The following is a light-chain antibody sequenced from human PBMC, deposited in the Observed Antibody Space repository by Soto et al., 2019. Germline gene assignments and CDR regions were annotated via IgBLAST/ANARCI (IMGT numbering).Light chain of an antibody. J-gene: IGKJ5*01. V-gene: IGKV1-9*01. CDR1: QGISSY. CDR3: QHLKSYPIT. Sequence: DIQLTQSPSFLSASVGDRVTITCRASQGISSYLAWYQQKPGKAPKLLIYGASTLQRGVSSRFSGSGSGTEFTLTISSLQPEDFATYSCQHLKSYPITFGQGTRLDIK. CDR2: GAS.